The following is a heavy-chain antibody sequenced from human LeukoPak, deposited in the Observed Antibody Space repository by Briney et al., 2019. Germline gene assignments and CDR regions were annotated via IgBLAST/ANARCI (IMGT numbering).Heavy chain of an antibody. J-gene: IGHJ4*02. CDR1: GGSISSYY. CDR3: ARLPAGYSSPKYYFDY. CDR2: IYYSGST. D-gene: IGHD6-13*01. V-gene: IGHV4-59*08. Sequence: KTSETLSLTCAVSGGSISSYYWSWIRQPPGKGLEWIGYIYYSGSTDYNPSLKTRVTISLDTSKNQFSLKLSSVTAADTAVYYCARLPAGYSSPKYYFDYWGQGTLVTVSS.